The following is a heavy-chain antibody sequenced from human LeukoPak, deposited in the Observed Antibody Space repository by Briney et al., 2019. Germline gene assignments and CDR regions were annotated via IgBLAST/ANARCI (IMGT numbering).Heavy chain of an antibody. CDR1: GGSISSSIW. Sequence: SETVSLTCGVSGGSISSSIWWGWVRQPPGKGLEGIGEIYHSGGTNYSPSLKSRVTISVDKSKNQFSLKLTSVTAADTAVYYCARDSATIKFRHWGQGTVVTVSS. V-gene: IGHV4-4*02. CDR3: ARDSATIKFRH. CDR2: IYHSGGT. J-gene: IGHJ4*02. D-gene: IGHD5-12*01.